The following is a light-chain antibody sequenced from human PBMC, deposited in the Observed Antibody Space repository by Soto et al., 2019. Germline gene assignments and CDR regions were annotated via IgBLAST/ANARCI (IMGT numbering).Light chain of an antibody. J-gene: IGLJ3*02. CDR1: SSDVGGYNY. Sequence: QSALTQPASVSGSPGQSITISCTGTSSDVGGYNYVSWYQQHPGKAPKLMIYEVSNRPSGVSNRFSGSKSGNTASLTISGLQAEDEADYYCSSYTSSSTNWVFGGGTTLTVL. CDR2: EVS. V-gene: IGLV2-14*01. CDR3: SSYTSSSTNWV.